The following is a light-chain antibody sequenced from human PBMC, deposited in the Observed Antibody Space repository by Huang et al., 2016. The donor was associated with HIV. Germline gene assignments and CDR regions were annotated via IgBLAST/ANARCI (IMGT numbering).Light chain of an antibody. CDR1: QSVSSN. V-gene: IGKV3-15*01. Sequence: EIVMTQSPATLSVSPGERATLSCRASQSVSSNFAWYQQKPGQAPRLLINGASTRATGFPARLSGSGSGTEFTLTISSLQSEDFAVYYCQQYNNWPPTFGQGTKVEIK. CDR3: QQYNNWPPT. J-gene: IGKJ1*01. CDR2: GAS.